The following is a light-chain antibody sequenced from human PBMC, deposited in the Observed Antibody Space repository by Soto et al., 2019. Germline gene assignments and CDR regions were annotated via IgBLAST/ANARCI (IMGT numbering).Light chain of an antibody. Sequence: EVLMTQSPATLSLSPGERVTLSCRASESVDRTLAWYHQKPGQRPSLLIYYASTRATGVPDRFSGSGSGTEFTLTISSLESEDFGIYDCQHYSNWPLTFGPGTKVEIK. CDR2: YAS. J-gene: IGKJ3*01. CDR1: ESVDRT. CDR3: QHYSNWPLT. V-gene: IGKV3-15*01.